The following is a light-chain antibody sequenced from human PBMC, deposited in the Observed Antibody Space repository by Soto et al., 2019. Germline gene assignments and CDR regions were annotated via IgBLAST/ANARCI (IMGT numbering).Light chain of an antibody. CDR3: QSADSSGTYWV. Sequence: SYELTQPPSVSVSPGQTARIPCSGDALPQQYGYWYQQKPGQAPVVVIYKDNERPSGIPERFSGSSSGTTVTLTISGVQAEDEADYYCQSADSSGTYWVFGGGTKVTVL. CDR2: KDN. V-gene: IGLV3-25*02. J-gene: IGLJ3*02. CDR1: ALPQQY.